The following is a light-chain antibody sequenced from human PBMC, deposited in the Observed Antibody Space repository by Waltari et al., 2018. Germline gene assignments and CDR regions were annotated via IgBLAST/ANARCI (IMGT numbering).Light chain of an antibody. Sequence: IPMTQSPPSLSASVGDRVTITCRASQSISNNLNWYQQKAGKAPKLLIYAASSLQSGVPSRFSGSGSGTDFTLTILSLQPDDFATYYCQQSYSTPPRTFGQGTKVENK. CDR3: QQSYSTPPRT. CDR1: QSISNN. CDR2: AAS. V-gene: IGKV1-39*01. J-gene: IGKJ1*01.